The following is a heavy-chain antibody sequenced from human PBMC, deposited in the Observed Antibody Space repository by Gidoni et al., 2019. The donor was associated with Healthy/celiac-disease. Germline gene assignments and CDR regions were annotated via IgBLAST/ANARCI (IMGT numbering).Heavy chain of an antibody. CDR1: GFTFSNAW. J-gene: IGHJ4*02. CDR3: TTDPQGVAGFDY. Sequence: EVQLVESGGGLVKPGGSLRLSCAASGFTFSNAWMSWVRQAPGKGLEWVGRIKSKTDGGTTDYAAPVKGRFTISRDDSKNTLYLQMNSLKTEDTAVYYCTTDPQGVAGFDYWGQGTLVTVSS. V-gene: IGHV3-15*01. D-gene: IGHD6-19*01. CDR2: IKSKTDGGTT.